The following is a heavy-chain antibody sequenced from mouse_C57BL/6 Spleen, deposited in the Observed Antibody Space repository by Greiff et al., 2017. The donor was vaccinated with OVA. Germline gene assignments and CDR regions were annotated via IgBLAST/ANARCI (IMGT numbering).Heavy chain of an antibody. Sequence: VQLQESGAELVRPGASVTLSCKASGYTFTDYEMHWVKQTPVHGLEWIGAIDPETGGTAYNQKFKGKAILTADKSSSTAYMELRSLTSEDSAVYHCTKDLLYFDYWGQGTTLTVSS. V-gene: IGHV1-15*01. CDR1: GYTFTDYE. D-gene: IGHD1-1*01. CDR3: TKDLLYFDY. J-gene: IGHJ2*01. CDR2: IDPETGGT.